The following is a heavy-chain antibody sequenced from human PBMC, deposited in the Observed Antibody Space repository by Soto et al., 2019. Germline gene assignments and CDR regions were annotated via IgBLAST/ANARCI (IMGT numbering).Heavy chain of an antibody. CDR3: AADWSNRPFDF. D-gene: IGHD3-3*01. Sequence: SVKVSCTASGFTLTSSDVQWVRQTRGQRLEWIGWIVGGSGSTNYAQQFQGRLAITRDMSTSTVYMELSSLRSEDTAVYYCAADWSNRPFDFWGQGTLVTVSS. CDR2: IVGGSGST. CDR1: GFTLTSSD. V-gene: IGHV1-58*01. J-gene: IGHJ4*02.